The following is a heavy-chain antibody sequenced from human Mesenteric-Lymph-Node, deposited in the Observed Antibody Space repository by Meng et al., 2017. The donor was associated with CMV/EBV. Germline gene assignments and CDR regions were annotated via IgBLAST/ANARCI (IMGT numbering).Heavy chain of an antibody. V-gene: IGHV4-39*01. Sequence: QRHLGGSGPGRVKPSETRSLTGPVSGASISSFYYWGWIRQPPGRGLGLIGSVHYTGSTYYSPSLKSRVTVSVDTSKNQFSLRLTSVTAADTAVYYCARPFPSWQSPRLDPFGAWGQGTLVTVSS. CDR3: ARPFPSWQSPRLDPFGA. CDR1: GASISSFYY. CDR2: VHYTGST. J-gene: IGHJ5*02. D-gene: IGHD6-19*01.